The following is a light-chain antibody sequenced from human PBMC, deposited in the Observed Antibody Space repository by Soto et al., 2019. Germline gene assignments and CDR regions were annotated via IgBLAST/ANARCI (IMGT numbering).Light chain of an antibody. V-gene: IGKV1-5*01. J-gene: IGKJ1*01. CDR2: DAS. Sequence: DIQMTQSPSTLSASVGDRVTITCRASQSIDTWLAWYQQKPGKAPKVMIYDASSLESGVPSRFRGSGADQKLTVATSSLQPDDFATYYCQQNNGYWWTVGQGTKVDIK. CDR1: QSIDTW. CDR3: QQNNGYWWT.